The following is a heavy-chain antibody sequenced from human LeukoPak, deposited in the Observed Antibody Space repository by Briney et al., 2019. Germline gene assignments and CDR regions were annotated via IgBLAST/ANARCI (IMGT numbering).Heavy chain of an antibody. V-gene: IGHV3-53*01. D-gene: IGHD3-16*02. J-gene: IGHJ4*02. Sequence: GGSLRLSCAASGFTVSNKYMTWVRQAPGKGLEWVSLIYSDGRTYYADSVKGRCTISRDNSKNTLYLQMNSLRVEDTAVYYCAKVGGWFTVIPSYFDYWGQGTLVTVSS. CDR3: AKVGGWFTVIPSYFDY. CDR1: GFTVSNKY. CDR2: IYSDGRT.